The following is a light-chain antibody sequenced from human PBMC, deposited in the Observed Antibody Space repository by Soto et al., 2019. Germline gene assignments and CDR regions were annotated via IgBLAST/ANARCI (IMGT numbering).Light chain of an antibody. J-gene: IGLJ2*01. Sequence: QSALTQPRSVSGSPGQSVTISCTGTSSDVGGYNYVSWYQQHPGKAPKLMIYDVSTRPSGVPDRFSGSKSGNTASLTISGLQAEYEADYYCCSYAGSYTVVFGGGTKLTVL. V-gene: IGLV2-11*01. CDR2: DVS. CDR1: SSDVGGYNY. CDR3: CSYAGSYTVV.